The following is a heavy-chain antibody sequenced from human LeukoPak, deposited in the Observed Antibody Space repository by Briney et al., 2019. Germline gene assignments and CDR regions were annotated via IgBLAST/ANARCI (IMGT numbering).Heavy chain of an antibody. CDR1: GFTFSNAW. V-gene: IGHV3-15*01. D-gene: IGHD1-7*01. Sequence: PGGSLRLSCAASGFTFSNAWMSWVRQAPGKGLEWVGRIKSKTDGGTTDYAAPVKGRFTISRDDSKNTLYLQMNSLKTEDTAVYYCTTDGITGTTYYYCYMDVWGKGTTVTVSS. J-gene: IGHJ6*03. CDR3: TTDGITGTTYYYCYMDV. CDR2: IKSKTDGGTT.